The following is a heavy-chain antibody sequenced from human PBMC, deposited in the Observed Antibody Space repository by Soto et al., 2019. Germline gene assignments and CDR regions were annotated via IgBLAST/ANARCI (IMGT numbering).Heavy chain of an antibody. J-gene: IGHJ6*01. D-gene: IGHD4-17*01. CDR2: MKPNRGNT. Sequence: QVQLVQSGAEVKKPGASVKVSCKASGYTFPSYDINWVRQATGQGLEWMGWMKPNRGNTGYAQKCQGTDTMTSNPSTSPADIELRSLGSEYAAVDSCASLNTVTTSYYYYGMDVWGQGTTVAVSS. V-gene: IGHV1-8*01. CDR3: ASLNTVTTSYYYYGMDV. CDR1: GYTFPSYD.